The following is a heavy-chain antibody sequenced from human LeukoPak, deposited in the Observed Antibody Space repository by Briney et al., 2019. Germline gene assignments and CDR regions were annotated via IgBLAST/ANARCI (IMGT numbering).Heavy chain of an antibody. CDR2: INAGNGDT. CDR1: GYTFTGYY. V-gene: IGHV1-3*01. D-gene: IGHD3-16*01. J-gene: IGHJ4*02. Sequence: ASVKVSCKASGYTFTGYYMHWVRQAPGQRLEWMGWINAGNGDTKFSQKFQGKVTITRDTSASTDYMELYSLRPEDTAVYYCARAQLGSHRPGDFWGQGTLVTVSS. CDR3: ARAQLGSHRPGDF.